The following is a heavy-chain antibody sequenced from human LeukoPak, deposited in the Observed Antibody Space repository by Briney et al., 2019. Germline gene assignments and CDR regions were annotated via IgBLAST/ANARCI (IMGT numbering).Heavy chain of an antibody. Sequence: GASVKVSCKASGGIFRRHALSWVRQAPGQGLEWMGGIVPIFGTTNYAPSLQGRVTSTTDESMNTAYMELIDLKFEDTAVYYCAGEGNRIAAPDNNWFDPWGQGTLVTVSS. CDR1: GGIFRRHA. CDR2: IVPIFGTT. V-gene: IGHV1-69*05. D-gene: IGHD6-13*01. J-gene: IGHJ5*02. CDR3: AGEGNRIAAPDNNWFDP.